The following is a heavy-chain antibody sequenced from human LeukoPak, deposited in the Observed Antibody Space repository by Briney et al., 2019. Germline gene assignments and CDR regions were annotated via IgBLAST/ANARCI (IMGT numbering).Heavy chain of an antibody. CDR2: ISSSDNTI. D-gene: IGHD1-26*01. CDR3: SRALVGGTNYFDP. J-gene: IGHJ5*02. CDR1: GFTFSNYG. V-gene: IGHV3-48*02. Sequence: GGSLRLSCAASGFTFSNYGMNWVRQSPVKGLEWLSYISSSDNTIYYADSVKGRFTISRDNAKNSLYLQMNSLRDEDTAVYYCSRALVGGTNYFDPWGQGTLVTVSS.